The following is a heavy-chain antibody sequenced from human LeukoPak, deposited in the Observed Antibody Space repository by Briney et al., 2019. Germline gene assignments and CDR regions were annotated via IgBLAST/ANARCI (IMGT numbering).Heavy chain of an antibody. D-gene: IGHD3-22*01. CDR2: IYRSGST. CDR3: ATGGHYYDSTDYWNWFAP. Sequence: SETLSLTCTVSGYSISSGYYWGWIRQPPGKGLEWIGSIYRSGSTYYNPSLKSRVTISVDTSKNQFSLKLSSVTAADTAVYYCATGGHYYDSTDYWNWFAPWGQGTLVTVSS. V-gene: IGHV4-38-2*02. J-gene: IGHJ5*02. CDR1: GYSISSGYY.